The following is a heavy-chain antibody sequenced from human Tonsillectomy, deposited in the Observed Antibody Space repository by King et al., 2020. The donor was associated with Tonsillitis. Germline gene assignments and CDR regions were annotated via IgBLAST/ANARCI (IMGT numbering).Heavy chain of an antibody. CDR1: GYSISSGYY. J-gene: IGHJ5*02. CDR2: IYHSGST. D-gene: IGHD3-16*01. CDR3: ARDPSRYYADRWFDP. Sequence: QLQESGPGLVKPSETLSLTCAVSGYSISSGYYWGWIRQPPGKGLEWIGSIYHSGSTYYNPSLKSRVTISVDTSKNHFSLKLSSLTAADTAVYYCARDPSRYYADRWFDPWGQGTLVTVSS. V-gene: IGHV4-38-2*02.